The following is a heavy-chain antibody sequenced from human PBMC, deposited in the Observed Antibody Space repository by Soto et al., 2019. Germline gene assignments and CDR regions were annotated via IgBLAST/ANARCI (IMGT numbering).Heavy chain of an antibody. CDR1: GYIFTNYD. D-gene: IGHD3-10*01. Sequence: QVQLVQSETEVKKPGASVKVSCKASGYIFTNYDITWVRQATGQGLEWMGWVSGYNGNTKYAQKFQDRVTMTTDTSTSTVYMELRSLRSDDTAVYHCARFGSALYHYYGVDVWGQGTTVFVSS. CDR3: ARFGSALYHYYGVDV. CDR2: VSGYNGNT. V-gene: IGHV1-18*01. J-gene: IGHJ6*02.